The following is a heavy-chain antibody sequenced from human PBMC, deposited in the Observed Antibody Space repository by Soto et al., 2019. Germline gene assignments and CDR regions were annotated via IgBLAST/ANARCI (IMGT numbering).Heavy chain of an antibody. J-gene: IGHJ4*02. V-gene: IGHV4-34*01. CDR1: GGSFSGHY. D-gene: IGHD6-6*01. CDR3: ASSPGGSSSPGY. CDR2: INHSGST. Sequence: QVQLQQWGAGLLKPSETLSLICAVYGGSFSGHYWNWIRQPPGKGLEWIGEINHSGSTHFNPSLKSRVTISVDTSKNQFSLKLSSVTAADTAVSYCASSPGGSSSPGYWGQGILVTISS.